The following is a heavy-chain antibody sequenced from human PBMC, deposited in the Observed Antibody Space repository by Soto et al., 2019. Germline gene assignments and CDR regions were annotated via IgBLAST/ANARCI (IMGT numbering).Heavy chain of an antibody. J-gene: IGHJ4*02. CDR1: GRSITSYY. CDR2: IYDNVIT. Sequence: QVVLQESGPGLVKPSETLSLTCSVSGRSITSYYWSWVRQPPGKGLEWIGYIYDNVITSQNPSLKSRVTMSADTSQNQFSLKLTSVTGADTAVYYCARTYDSNGYADEFDSWGQGILVTVTS. CDR3: ARTYDSNGYADEFDS. D-gene: IGHD3-22*01. V-gene: IGHV4-59*12.